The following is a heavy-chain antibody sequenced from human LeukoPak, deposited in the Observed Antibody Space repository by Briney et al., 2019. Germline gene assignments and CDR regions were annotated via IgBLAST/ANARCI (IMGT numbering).Heavy chain of an antibody. Sequence: SETLSLTCAVSGGSISDLNWWTWVRQPPGKGLEWIGETSHSGSTNYSPSLKSRVTISVDRSKNQFSLKLSSVTAAGTAVYYCARNGGNSDFAYWGQGTLVTVSS. J-gene: IGHJ4*02. V-gene: IGHV4-4*02. CDR3: ARNGGNSDFAY. CDR1: GGSISDLNW. CDR2: TSHSGST. D-gene: IGHD4-23*01.